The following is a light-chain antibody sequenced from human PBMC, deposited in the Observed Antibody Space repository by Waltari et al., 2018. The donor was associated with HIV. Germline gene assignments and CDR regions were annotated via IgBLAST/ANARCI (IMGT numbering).Light chain of an antibody. CDR2: WAS. J-gene: IGKJ4*01. V-gene: IGKV4-1*01. CDR1: QSVLYSATKKDS. CDR3: QQYYTTPLS. Sequence: DFVMTQSPDSLAVCLGERGTLNCKSAQSVLYSATKKDSLAWYQQKPCHPPKLLTSWASTRESGVPARFSGSGSGTDFTLTINNLQAEDVAVYYCQQYYTTPLSFGGGTKVEIK.